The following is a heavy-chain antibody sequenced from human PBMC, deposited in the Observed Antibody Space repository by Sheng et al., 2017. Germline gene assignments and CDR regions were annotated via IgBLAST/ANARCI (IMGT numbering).Heavy chain of an antibody. CDR1: GFTFRSFG. CDR3: AKDLSYYYDSSGPED. D-gene: IGHD3-22*01. Sequence: QVQLGGVWGRRGVHPGGSLRLSCTTSGFTFRSFGMHWVRQAPGKGLEWVAYYIFLIGKKQVLXRLREGPIHHLQETNSKNRLSLEMDRLRTDDTATYYCAKDLSYYYDSSGPEDWGQGTLVIV. CDR2: IFLIGKKQ. V-gene: IGHV3-30*02. J-gene: IGHJ4*02.